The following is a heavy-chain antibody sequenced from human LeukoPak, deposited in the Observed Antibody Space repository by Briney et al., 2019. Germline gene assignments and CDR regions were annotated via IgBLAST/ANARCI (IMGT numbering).Heavy chain of an antibody. J-gene: IGHJ5*02. CDR1: GYTFTGYY. D-gene: IGHD1-26*01. CDR2: INPNSGGT. V-gene: IGHV1-2*02. CDR3: ARVVVSGQWEHHNWFDP. Sequence: GASVKVSCKASGYTFTGYYMHWLRQAPGQGLEWMGWINPNSGGTNYAQKFQGRVTMTRDTSISTAYMELSRLRSDDTAVYYCARVVVSGQWEHHNWFDPWGQGTLVTVSS.